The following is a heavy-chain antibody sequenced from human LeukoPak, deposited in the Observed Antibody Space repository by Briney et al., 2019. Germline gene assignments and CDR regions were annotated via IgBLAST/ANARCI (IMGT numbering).Heavy chain of an antibody. J-gene: IGHJ2*01. V-gene: IGHV1-69*13. CDR1: GGTFSSYA. Sequence: GASVKVSCKASGGTFSSYAISWVRQAPGQGLEWMGGIIPIFGTANYAQKFQGRVTITADESTSTAYMELSSLRSEGTAVYYCARASVQDRQNWYFDLWGRGTLVTVSS. D-gene: IGHD1-14*01. CDR2: IIPIFGTA. CDR3: ARASVQDRQNWYFDL.